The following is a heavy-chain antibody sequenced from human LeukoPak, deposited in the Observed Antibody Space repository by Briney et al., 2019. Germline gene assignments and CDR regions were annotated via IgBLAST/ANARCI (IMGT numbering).Heavy chain of an antibody. CDR1: GGSFTSHY. V-gene: IGHV4-34*01. J-gene: IGHJ4*02. CDR3: ARSRRSAGWTFDI. CDR2: IHHTGTT. D-gene: IGHD6-19*01. Sequence: PSETLSLACGFYGGSFTSHYWSLIRQSPGKGLEWIGEIHHTGTTYYNPSLESRVTISVDSSKNQVSLNLSSVTAAETAVYYCARSRRSAGWTFDIWGQGSLVTISS.